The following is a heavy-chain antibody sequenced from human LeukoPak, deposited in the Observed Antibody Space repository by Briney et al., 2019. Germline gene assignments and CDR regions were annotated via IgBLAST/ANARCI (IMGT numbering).Heavy chain of an antibody. D-gene: IGHD2-21*01. J-gene: IGHJ6*02. V-gene: IGHV3-20*01. CDR3: ARHIAPDCYYGMDV. CDR2: INWNGGST. Sequence: GGSLRLSCAASGFTFDDYGMSWVRQAPGKGLEWVSGINWNGGSTGYADSVKGRFTISRDNAKNSLYLQMNSLRAEDTALYHCARHIAPDCYYGMDVWGQGTTVTVSS. CDR1: GFTFDDYG.